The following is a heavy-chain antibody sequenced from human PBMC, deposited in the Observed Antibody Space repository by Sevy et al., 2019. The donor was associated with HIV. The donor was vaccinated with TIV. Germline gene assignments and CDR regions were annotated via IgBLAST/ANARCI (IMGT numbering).Heavy chain of an antibody. CDR3: ASEGGATLDY. CDR1: GFTFSSYA. Sequence: GGSLRLSCAASGFTFSSYAMHWVRQAPGKGLEWVAVISYDGSNKYYADSVKGRFTISRDNSKNTLDLQMNSLRAEDTAVYYCASEGGATLDYWGQGTLVTVSS. J-gene: IGHJ4*02. D-gene: IGHD1-26*01. V-gene: IGHV3-30-3*01. CDR2: ISYDGSNK.